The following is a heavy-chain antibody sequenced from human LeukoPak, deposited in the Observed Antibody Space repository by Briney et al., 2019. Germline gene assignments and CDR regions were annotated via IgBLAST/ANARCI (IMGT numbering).Heavy chain of an antibody. V-gene: IGHV4-34*01. CDR1: GGSFSGYY. D-gene: IGHD5-18*01. J-gene: IGHJ6*03. CDR2: INHSRST. Sequence: SDTLSLTCDVYGGSFSGYYWSWIRQPPGQGLEWIGEINHSRSTNYNPSLKRRVTISGDTSKNQFSLKLSSVTAADTAVYFCARVGYSYVINDWSRTGLGAYPTKYYYHMDVWGKGTTVTVSS. CDR3: ARVGYSYVINDWSRTGLGAYPTKYYYHMDV.